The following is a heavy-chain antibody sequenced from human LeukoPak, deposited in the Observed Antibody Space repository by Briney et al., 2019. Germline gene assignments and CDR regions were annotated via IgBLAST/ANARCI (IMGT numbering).Heavy chain of an antibody. V-gene: IGHV3-23*01. D-gene: IGHD2/OR15-2a*01. J-gene: IGHJ5*02. Sequence: QPGGSLRLSCAASGFTFSSYTMGWLRQAPGKGLEWASPISPSGDNTHYTDSVKGRFTISRDKSKSTVYLQMNSLRAEDTAVYYCARGLLSGILSNWFDPWGQGTLVTVSS. CDR3: ARGLLSGILSNWFDP. CDR1: GFTFSSYT. CDR2: ISPSGDNT.